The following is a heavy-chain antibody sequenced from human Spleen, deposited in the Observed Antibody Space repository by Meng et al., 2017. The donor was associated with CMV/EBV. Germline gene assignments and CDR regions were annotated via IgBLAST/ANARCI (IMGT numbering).Heavy chain of an antibody. CDR2: TYYRSKWYN. Sequence: AWNWIRQSPSRGLEWLGRTYYRSKWYNDYAVSVKSRITINPETSKNQFSLQLNSVTPEDTAVYYCAREDSGSTTIFGVVITYYFDYWGQGTLVTVSS. CDR3: AREDSGSTTIFGVVITYYFDY. CDR1: A. D-gene: IGHD3-3*01. J-gene: IGHJ4*02. V-gene: IGHV6-1*01.